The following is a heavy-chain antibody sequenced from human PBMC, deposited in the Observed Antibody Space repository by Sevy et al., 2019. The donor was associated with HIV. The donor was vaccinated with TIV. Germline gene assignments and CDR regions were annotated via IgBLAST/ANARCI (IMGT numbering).Heavy chain of an antibody. V-gene: IGHV3-21*01. Sequence: GGSLRLSCAASGFTFSSYSMNWVRQAPGKGLEWVSSISSSSSYIYYADSVKGRFTISRDNAKNSLYLQMNSLRAEDTAVYYSARDQGYCSGGSCDYGMDVWGQGTTVTVSS. J-gene: IGHJ6*02. D-gene: IGHD2-15*01. CDR2: ISSSSSYI. CDR3: ARDQGYCSGGSCDYGMDV. CDR1: GFTFSSYS.